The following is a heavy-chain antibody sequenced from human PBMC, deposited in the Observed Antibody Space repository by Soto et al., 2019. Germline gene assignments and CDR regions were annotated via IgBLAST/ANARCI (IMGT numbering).Heavy chain of an antibody. CDR3: AKGLEVGVPYYGMNV. Sequence: GSLRLSCAASGFAFSSYGMHWVRQAPGKGLEWVAVISHDGNNKYYADSVKGRFTISRDNSKNTLFLQMSSLGVEDTAVFYCAKGLEVGVPYYGMNVWGQGTTVTVSS. D-gene: IGHD2-15*01. J-gene: IGHJ6*02. V-gene: IGHV3-30*18. CDR1: GFAFSSYG. CDR2: ISHDGNNK.